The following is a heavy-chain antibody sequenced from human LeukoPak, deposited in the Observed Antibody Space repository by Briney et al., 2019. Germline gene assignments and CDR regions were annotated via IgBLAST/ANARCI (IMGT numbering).Heavy chain of an antibody. CDR3: ARVTVVPAAKGRAFDI. D-gene: IGHD2-2*01. CDR2: IYYSGST. J-gene: IGHJ3*02. CDR1: GGSISSYY. V-gene: IGHV4-59*12. Sequence: PSETLSLTCTVSGGSISSYYWSWIRQPPGKGLEWIGYIYYSGSTNYNPSLKSRVTISVDTSKNHFSLKLSSVTAADTAVYYCARVTVVPAAKGRAFDIWGQGTMVTVSS.